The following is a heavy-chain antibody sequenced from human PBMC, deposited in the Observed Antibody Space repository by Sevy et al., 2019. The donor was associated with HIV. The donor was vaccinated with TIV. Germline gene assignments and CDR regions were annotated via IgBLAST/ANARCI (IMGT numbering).Heavy chain of an antibody. J-gene: IGHJ4*02. D-gene: IGHD6-19*01. CDR2: IWYDGSKK. Sequence: SLRLSCTTSGFSFSTYGMHWVRQAPGKGLEWVAGIWYDGSKKQYADSVKGRFTISRDNSKNTMYLQMNSLRVEDTALFYCARERDENSSGWSVPFDKWGQGTLVTVSS. CDR1: GFSFSTYG. V-gene: IGHV3-33*01. CDR3: ARERDENSSGWSVPFDK.